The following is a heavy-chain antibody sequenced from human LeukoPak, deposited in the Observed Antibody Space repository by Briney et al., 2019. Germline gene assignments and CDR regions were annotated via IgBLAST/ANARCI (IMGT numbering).Heavy chain of an antibody. J-gene: IGHJ4*02. CDR1: VYSISIGYN. CDR2: IYHSGST. V-gene: IGHV4-38-2*02. CDR3: ARAVRF. D-gene: IGHD3-16*01. Sequence: SQTLSLTCTVSVYSISIGYNWAWIRQPPGKGREWIGSIYHSGSTYYNPSLKSRVTISVDTSKNQFSLKLRSVTAADTAVYYCARAVRFWGQGTLVTVSS.